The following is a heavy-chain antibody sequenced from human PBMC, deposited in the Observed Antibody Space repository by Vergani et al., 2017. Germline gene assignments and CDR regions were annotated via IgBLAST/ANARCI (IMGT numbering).Heavy chain of an antibody. Sequence: QVQLVQSGAEVKKPGSSVKVSCKASGGPFSSYAISWVRQAPGQGLEWMGGIIPIFGTANYAQKFQGRVTITADKSTSTAYMELSSLRSEDTAVYYCARVGVPEMATLYFDYWGQGTLVTVSS. CDR1: GGPFSSYA. CDR2: IIPIFGTA. J-gene: IGHJ4*02. CDR3: ARVGVPEMATLYFDY. D-gene: IGHD5-24*01. V-gene: IGHV1-69*06.